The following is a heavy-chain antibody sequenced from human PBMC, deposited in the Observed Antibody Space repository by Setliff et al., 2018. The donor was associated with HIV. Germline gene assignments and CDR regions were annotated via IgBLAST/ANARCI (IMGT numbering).Heavy chain of an antibody. V-gene: IGHV3-43*01. Sequence: GGSLRLSCAASGFTFDDYTMHWVRQAPGKGLEWVSLISWDGGSTYYADSVKGRFTISRDNSKNSLYLQMNSLRTEDTALYYCAKAAGAAVAGTYYYYGMDVWGQGTTVTVSS. D-gene: IGHD6-19*01. CDR3: AKAAGAAVAGTYYYYGMDV. CDR1: GFTFDDYT. CDR2: ISWDGGST. J-gene: IGHJ6*02.